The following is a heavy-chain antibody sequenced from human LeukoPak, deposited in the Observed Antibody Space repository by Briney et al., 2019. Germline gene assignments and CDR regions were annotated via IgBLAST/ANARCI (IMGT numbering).Heavy chain of an antibody. CDR2: IYTSGST. D-gene: IGHD2-21*01. Sequence: PSETLSLTCTVSGGSISSYYWSWIRQPAGKGLEWIGRIYTSGSTNYNPSLKSRVTMSVDTSKNQFSLKLSSVTAADTAVYYCARHLGISGIWYYYYYMDVWGKGTTVTISS. J-gene: IGHJ6*03. CDR3: ARHLGISGIWYYYYYMDV. CDR1: GGSISSYY. V-gene: IGHV4-4*07.